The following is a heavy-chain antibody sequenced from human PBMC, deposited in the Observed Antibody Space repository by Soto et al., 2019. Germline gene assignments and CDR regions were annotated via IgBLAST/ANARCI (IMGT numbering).Heavy chain of an antibody. J-gene: IGHJ6*03. Sequence: GGSLRLSCAASGFTVSSNYMSWVRQAPGKGLEWVSVIYSGGSTDYGDSVKGRFTISRDNSKNTLYLKMNSLTAEDTAVYYCAREGQLWQQLVSSRRLDYYYMDVWGKGTTVTVSS. D-gene: IGHD6-13*01. CDR3: AREGQLWQQLVSSRRLDYYYMDV. V-gene: IGHV3-66*01. CDR2: IYSGGST. CDR1: GFTVSSNY.